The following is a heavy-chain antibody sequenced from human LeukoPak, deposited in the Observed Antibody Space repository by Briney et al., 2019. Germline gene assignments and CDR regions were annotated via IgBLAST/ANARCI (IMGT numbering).Heavy chain of an antibody. J-gene: IGHJ4*02. Sequence: PSETLSLTCTVSGGSISSYYWSWIRQPPGKGLEWIGYIYYSGSTNYNPSLKSRVTISVDTSKNRFSLKLSSVTAADTAVYYCARQTPLAAAGTLFDHWGQGTLVTVSS. CDR1: GGSISSYY. CDR3: ARQTPLAAAGTLFDH. CDR2: IYYSGST. D-gene: IGHD6-13*01. V-gene: IGHV4-59*08.